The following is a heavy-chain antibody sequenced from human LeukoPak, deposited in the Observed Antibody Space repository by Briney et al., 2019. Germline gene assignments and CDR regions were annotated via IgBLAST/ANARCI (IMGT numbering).Heavy chain of an antibody. CDR3: ARAMHYDSSSYYYY. D-gene: IGHD3-22*01. CDR2: INSDGSST. V-gene: IGHV3-74*01. J-gene: IGHJ4*02. Sequence: PGGSLRLSCAASGFTFSSYWMHWVRQAPGKGPVWVSRINSDGSSTSYADSVKGRFTISRDNAKNTLYLQMNSLRAEDTAVYYCARAMHYDSSSYYYYWGQGTLVTVSS. CDR1: GFTFSSYW.